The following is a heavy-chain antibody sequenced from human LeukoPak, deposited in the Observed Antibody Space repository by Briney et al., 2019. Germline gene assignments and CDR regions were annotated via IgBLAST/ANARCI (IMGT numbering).Heavy chain of an antibody. D-gene: IGHD3-10*01. CDR1: GASISGGSYY. CDR3: ARDTGSGSFYWPFDY. Sequence: SQTLSLTCTVSGASISGGSYYWSWIRQPAGKGLEWIGRIYSGGGTNYNPSLKSRVTISADTSKNHFSLKLSSVTAADTAVYYCARDTGSGSFYWPFDYWGQGTLVTVSS. J-gene: IGHJ4*02. V-gene: IGHV4-61*02. CDR2: IYSGGGT.